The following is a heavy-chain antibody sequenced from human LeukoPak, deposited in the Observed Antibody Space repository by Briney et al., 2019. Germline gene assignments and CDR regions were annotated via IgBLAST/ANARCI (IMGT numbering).Heavy chain of an antibody. CDR3: ASGGPIAARPIDY. D-gene: IGHD6-6*01. CDR2: ISSNGGST. V-gene: IGHV3-64*01. J-gene: IGHJ4*02. CDR1: GFTFSSYA. Sequence: GGSLRLSCAASGFTFSSYAMHWVRQAPGKGLEYVSAISSNGGSTYYANSVKGRFTISRDNSKNTLFLQMGSLRAEDMAVYYCASGGPIAARPIDYWGQGTLVTVSS.